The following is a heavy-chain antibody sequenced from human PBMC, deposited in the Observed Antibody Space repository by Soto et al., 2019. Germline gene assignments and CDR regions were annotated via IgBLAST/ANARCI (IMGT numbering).Heavy chain of an antibody. Sequence: PSETLSLTCTVSGGSISSSSYYWGWIRQPPGKGLEGIGSIYYSGGTYYNPSLKSRVTISVDTPKNQFSLKLSSVTAADTAVYYCARRLVAVAGTDLPPQYYLDYWGQGTLVTVSS. CDR1: GGSISSSSYY. J-gene: IGHJ4*02. V-gene: IGHV4-39*01. D-gene: IGHD6-19*01. CDR2: IYYSGGT. CDR3: ARRLVAVAGTDLPPQYYLDY.